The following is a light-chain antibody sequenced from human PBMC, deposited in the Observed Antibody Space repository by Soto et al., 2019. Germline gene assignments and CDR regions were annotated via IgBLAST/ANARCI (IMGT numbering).Light chain of an antibody. V-gene: IGKV3-20*01. CDR2: AAS. Sequence: EIVLTQSPGTLSLSPGERATLSCRASQSLSSGYLAWYQQKPGQGPRILIYAASSRATGIPDRFSGSGSGTDFSLTISRLEPEDFAVYYCHQYDTSPRTFGQGTKVDNK. CDR1: QSLSSGY. CDR3: HQYDTSPRT. J-gene: IGKJ1*01.